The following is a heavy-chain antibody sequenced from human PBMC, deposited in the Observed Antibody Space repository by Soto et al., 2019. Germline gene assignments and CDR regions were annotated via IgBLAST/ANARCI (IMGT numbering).Heavy chain of an antibody. Sequence: QVQLVQSGAEVKKPGASVKVSCKASGYTFTGYYMHWVRQAPGQGLEWMGWINPNSGGTNYAQKFQGWVTITRDTSISTAYVELSSLRSYDTAVYYCARVLAAAGDWYFDLWGRGTLVTVSS. V-gene: IGHV1-2*04. CDR2: INPNSGGT. CDR3: ARVLAAAGDWYFDL. D-gene: IGHD6-13*01. J-gene: IGHJ2*01. CDR1: GYTFTGYY.